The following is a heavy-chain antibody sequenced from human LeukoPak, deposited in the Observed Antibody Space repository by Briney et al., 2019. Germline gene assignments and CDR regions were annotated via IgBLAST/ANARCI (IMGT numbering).Heavy chain of an antibody. CDR1: GFTFSSYG. V-gene: IGHV3-30*02. Sequence: PGGSLRLSCAASGFTFSSYGMHWVRQAPGKGLEWVAIIRYDGSNKYYADSVKGRFTISRDNAENSLYLQMNSLRAEDTAVYYCARGHQQLVPGDAFDIWGQGTMVTVSS. CDR3: ARGHQQLVPGDAFDI. CDR2: IRYDGSNK. J-gene: IGHJ3*02. D-gene: IGHD6-13*01.